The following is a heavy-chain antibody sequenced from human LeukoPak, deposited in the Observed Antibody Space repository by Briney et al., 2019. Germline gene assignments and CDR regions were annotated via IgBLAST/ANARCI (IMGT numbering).Heavy chain of an antibody. CDR3: ARGVDGSGSYYISYFDY. J-gene: IGHJ4*02. CDR2: IYYSGST. D-gene: IGHD3-10*01. Sequence: PSQTLSLTCTVSGGSISSGDYYWSWIRQPPGKGLEWIGYIYYSGSTNYNPSLKSRVTMSVDTSKNQFSLKLSSVTAADTAVYYCARGVDGSGSYYISYFDYWGQGTLVTVSS. V-gene: IGHV4-30-4*01. CDR1: GGSISSGDYY.